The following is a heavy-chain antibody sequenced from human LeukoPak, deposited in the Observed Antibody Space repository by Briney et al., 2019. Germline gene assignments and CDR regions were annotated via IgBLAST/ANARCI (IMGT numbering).Heavy chain of an antibody. CDR3: AWGHFTYPFDY. CDR2: IFYSGSS. J-gene: IGHJ4*02. D-gene: IGHD3-16*01. V-gene: IGHV4-39*01. Sequence: PSETQFSCSAVAGGSNTSCSDQWGRIRQPPGKGLEWIGSIFYSGSSHYNPSLKSRLTISVDTSKNQCSLRLSSVTAADTAVTYGAWGHFTYPFDYWGQGTLVTVSS. CDR1: GGSNTSCSDQ.